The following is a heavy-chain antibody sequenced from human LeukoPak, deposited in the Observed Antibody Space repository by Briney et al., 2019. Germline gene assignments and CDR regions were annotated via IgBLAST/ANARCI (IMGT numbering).Heavy chain of an antibody. CDR3: ARARHYYDSSGYPNRGGKKYYYYYYGMDV. V-gene: IGHV1-46*01. CDR1: GYTFTSYY. J-gene: IGHJ6*02. Sequence: ASARVSCKASGYTFTSYYMHWVRQAPGQGLEWMGIINPSGGSTSYAQKFQGRVTMTRDTSTSTVYMELSSLRSEDTAVYYCARARHYYDSSGYPNRGGKKYYYYYYGMDVWGQGTTVTVSS. CDR2: INPSGGST. D-gene: IGHD3-22*01.